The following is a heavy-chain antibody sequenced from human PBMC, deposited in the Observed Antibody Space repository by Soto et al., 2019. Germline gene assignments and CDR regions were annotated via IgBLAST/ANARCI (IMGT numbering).Heavy chain of an antibody. V-gene: IGHV3-30-3*01. CDR3: ARPLWRDDYNWGYFDL. Sequence: QVQLVESEGGVVQPGRSLRLSCAASGFTFSSYAMHWVRQAPGKGLEWVSVISYDGSNKYYTDSVKGRFTISRDSSKKRLYLQMNSLRAEDTAVYYCARPLWRDDYNWGYFDLWGRGTLVTVSS. D-gene: IGHD4-4*01. J-gene: IGHJ2*01. CDR2: ISYDGSNK. CDR1: GFTFSSYA.